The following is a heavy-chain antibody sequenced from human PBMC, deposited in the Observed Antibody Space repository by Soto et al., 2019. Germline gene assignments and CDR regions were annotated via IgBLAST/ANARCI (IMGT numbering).Heavy chain of an antibody. CDR3: ARACGIRFLEWLKECSGGDY. V-gene: IGHV1-18*01. J-gene: IGHJ4*02. D-gene: IGHD3-3*01. Sequence: QVQLVQSGAEVKKPGASVKVSCKASGYTFTSYGISWVRQAPGQGLEWMGWISAYNGNTNYAQKLQGSVTMTTDTSTSTAYMELRSVRSDDTAVYYCARACGIRFLEWLKECSGGDYWGQGTLVTVSS. CDR2: ISAYNGNT. CDR1: GYTFTSYG.